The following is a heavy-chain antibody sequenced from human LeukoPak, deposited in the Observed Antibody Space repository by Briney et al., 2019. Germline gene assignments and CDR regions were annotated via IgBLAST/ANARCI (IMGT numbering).Heavy chain of an antibody. CDR3: ARDGGSDY. CDR2: ISSNGGST. V-gene: IGHV3-64*01. D-gene: IGHD3-16*01. CDR1: GFTFSSYW. Sequence: QSGGSLRLSCAASGFTFSSYWMHWVRQAPGKGLEYVSAISSNGGSTYYANSVKGRFTISRDNSKNTLYLQMGSLRAEDMAVYYCARDGGSDYWGQGTLVTVSS. J-gene: IGHJ4*02.